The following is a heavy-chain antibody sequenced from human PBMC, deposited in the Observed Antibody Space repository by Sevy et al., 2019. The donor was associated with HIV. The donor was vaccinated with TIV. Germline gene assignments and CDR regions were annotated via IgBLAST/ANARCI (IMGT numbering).Heavy chain of an antibody. CDR2: IYWNDDK. CDR1: GFSLSTSGVG. J-gene: IGHJ4*02. V-gene: IGHV2-5*01. CDR3: AHRGYYGSGSYYDSPFDY. D-gene: IGHD3-10*01. Sequence: SGPTLVNPTQTLTLTCTFSGFSLSTSGVGVGWIRQPPGKALEWLALIYWNDDKRYSPSLKSRLTITKDTSKNQVVLTMTNMDPVDTATYYCAHRGYYGSGSYYDSPFDYWGQGTLVTVSS.